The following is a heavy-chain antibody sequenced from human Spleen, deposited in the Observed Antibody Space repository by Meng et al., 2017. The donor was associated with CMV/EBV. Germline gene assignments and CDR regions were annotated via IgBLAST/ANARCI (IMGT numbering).Heavy chain of an antibody. V-gene: IGHV4-39*01. CDR2: FHYNVSP. Sequence: SETLSLTCSVSGDSISGSRYYWGWIRQPPGKGLEWIGSFHYNVSPFYNPSLKSRVTISVDTSKNQFSLKLSSVTAADTAVYYCARLGTALLPGDYFDYWGQGTLVTVSS. CDR3: ARLGTALLPGDYFDY. J-gene: IGHJ4*02. D-gene: IGHD2-15*01. CDR1: GDSISGSRYY.